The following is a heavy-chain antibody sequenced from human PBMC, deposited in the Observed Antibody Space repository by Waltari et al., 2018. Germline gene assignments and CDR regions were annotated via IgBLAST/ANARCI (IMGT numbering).Heavy chain of an antibody. V-gene: IGHV4-39*01. D-gene: IGHD4-17*01. CDR1: GGSISTHYT. Sequence: QLQLQESGPGLVKPSETLSLTCTVSGGSISTHYTWGGIRQPPGQGLEWMGNMQYRGSTFYNPSLESRVTISLDTWKNQFSLRLSSVGAADTAVYFCGRIAFGDEGGYFQYWGQGTLVTVSS. J-gene: IGHJ1*01. CDR2: MQYRGST. CDR3: GRIAFGDEGGYFQY.